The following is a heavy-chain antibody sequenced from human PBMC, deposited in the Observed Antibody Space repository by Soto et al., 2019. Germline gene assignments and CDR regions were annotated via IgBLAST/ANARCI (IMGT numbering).Heavy chain of an antibody. V-gene: IGHV1-18*01. D-gene: IGHD1-26*01. Sequence: QVQLVQSGPEVKKPGASVRVSCKASGYTFINYGITWVRQAPGQGLEWMGWLSAYNGDTRSSEKVQDRFTMTTDTSTNTVYMDLRSLRTDDTAVYYCARWSAIVGGAEALDIWGQGTMVIVSS. J-gene: IGHJ3*02. CDR2: LSAYNGDT. CDR1: GYTFINYG. CDR3: ARWSAIVGGAEALDI.